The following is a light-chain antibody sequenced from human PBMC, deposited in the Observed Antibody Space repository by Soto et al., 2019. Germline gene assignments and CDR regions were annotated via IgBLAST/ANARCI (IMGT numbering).Light chain of an antibody. CDR1: QSVSSSY. CDR2: GAS. CDR3: QQYGRT. Sequence: EIVLTQSPGTLSLSPGERATLFCRASQSVSSSYLAWYQQKPGQAPRLLIYGASSRATGIPDRFSGSGSGTDFTLTISRLEPEDFAVYYCQQYGRTFGQGTRLEIK. J-gene: IGKJ5*01. V-gene: IGKV3-20*01.